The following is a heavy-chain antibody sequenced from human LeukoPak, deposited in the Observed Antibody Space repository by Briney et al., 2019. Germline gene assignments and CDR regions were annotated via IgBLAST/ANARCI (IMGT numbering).Heavy chain of an antibody. Sequence: ASVKVSCKASGYTFTSYGISWVRQAPGQGLEWMGWISAYNGNTNYAQKLQGRVTMTTDTSTSTAYMELRSLRSDDTAVYYCARDVDTAMVLYCYYYMDVWGKGTTVTISS. J-gene: IGHJ6*03. D-gene: IGHD5-18*01. V-gene: IGHV1-18*01. CDR2: ISAYNGNT. CDR3: ARDVDTAMVLYCYYYMDV. CDR1: GYTFTSYG.